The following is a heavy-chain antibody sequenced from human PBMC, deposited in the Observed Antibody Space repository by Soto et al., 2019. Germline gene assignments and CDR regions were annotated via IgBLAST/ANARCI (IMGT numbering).Heavy chain of an antibody. D-gene: IGHD1-1*01. V-gene: IGHV4-39*01. CDR2: MYYSGRT. J-gene: IGHJ3*02. CDR3: ARVERGTATTVVDAFDI. CDR1: GGSISCSSYY. Sequence: SETLSLTCTVSGGSISCSSYYWRWIRQPPGKGLEWIGSMYYSGRTYYNPSLKSRVTISVDTSKNQFSLKMSSVTAADTALYYCARVERGTATTVVDAFDIWGPGTMVTVSS.